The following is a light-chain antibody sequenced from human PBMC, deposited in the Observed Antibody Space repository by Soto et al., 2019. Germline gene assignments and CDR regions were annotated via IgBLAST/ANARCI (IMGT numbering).Light chain of an antibody. CDR2: GAS. Sequence: EIVLTQSPGTLSLSPGERATLSCRASQSVSNYLAWYQQKPGQAPRLLIYGASSRATGIPDRFSGSGSGTVFILTISRLEPEDFAVYYCQQYGSSPGTFGQGTKVEIK. CDR3: QQYGSSPGT. CDR1: QSVSNY. J-gene: IGKJ1*01. V-gene: IGKV3-20*01.